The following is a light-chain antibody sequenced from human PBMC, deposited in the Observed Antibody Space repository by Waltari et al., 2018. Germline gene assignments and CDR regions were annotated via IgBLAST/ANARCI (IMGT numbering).Light chain of an antibody. CDR1: QSVNSK. V-gene: IGKV3-15*01. CDR2: GAS. Sequence: EIVMTQSPATLSVPRGERATLSCRASQSVNSKLAWYQQKPGQAPRLLIYGASTRATDIPARFSGSGSGTDFTLTITSLQSEDFAVFHCQQYNNWPLTFGGGTKVEIK. CDR3: QQYNNWPLT. J-gene: IGKJ4*01.